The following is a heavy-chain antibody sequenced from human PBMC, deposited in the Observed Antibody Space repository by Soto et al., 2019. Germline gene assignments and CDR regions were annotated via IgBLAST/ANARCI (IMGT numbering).Heavy chain of an antibody. CDR2: ISWNSGSI. D-gene: IGHD3-10*01. J-gene: IGHJ6*03. CDR1: GFTFDDYA. Sequence: GGSLRLSCAASGFTFDDYAMHWVRQAPGKGLEWVSGISWNSGSIGYADSVKGRFTISRDNAKNSLYLQMNSLRAEDTALYYCAKSGAYYYYMDVWGKGTTVTVSS. CDR3: AKSGAYYYYMDV. V-gene: IGHV3-9*01.